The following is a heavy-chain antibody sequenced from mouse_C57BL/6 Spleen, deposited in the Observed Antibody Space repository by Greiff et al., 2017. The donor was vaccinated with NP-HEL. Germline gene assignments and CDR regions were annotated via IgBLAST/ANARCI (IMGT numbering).Heavy chain of an antibody. D-gene: IGHD1-1*01. Sequence: VQLQQPGAELVKPGASVKMSCKASGYTFTSYWITWVKQRPGQGLEWIGDIYPGSGSTNYYEKFTSKATLTVDTSSSTSYMQFSSLTSEDSAVYYCAKGPLITTDWYFDVWGTGTTVTVSS. CDR3: AKGPLITTDWYFDV. CDR2: IYPGSGST. J-gene: IGHJ1*03. CDR1: GYTFTSYW. V-gene: IGHV1-55*01.